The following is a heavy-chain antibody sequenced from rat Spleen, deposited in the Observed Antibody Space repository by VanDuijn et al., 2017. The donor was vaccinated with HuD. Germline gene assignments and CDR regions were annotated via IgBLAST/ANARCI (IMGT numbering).Heavy chain of an antibody. V-gene: IGHV5-31*01. D-gene: IGHD5-1*01. CDR2: ISNTGGTT. Sequence: EVQLVESGGGLVQPGRSLKLSCVASGFTFNDYWMTWIRQAPGKGLEWVASISNTGGTTYYPDSMKGRFTISRDIARSTLYLQMNSLRSADTATYYCTRSNWDFDYWGQGVMVTVSS. J-gene: IGHJ2*01. CDR3: TRSNWDFDY. CDR1: GFTFNDYW.